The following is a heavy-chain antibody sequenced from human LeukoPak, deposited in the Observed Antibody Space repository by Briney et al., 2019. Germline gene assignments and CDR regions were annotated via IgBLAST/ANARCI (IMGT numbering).Heavy chain of an antibody. CDR2: IYWDDDR. V-gene: IGHV2-5*02. Sequence: SDPTLVKPTQTLTLTCTFSGFSLSTSGVGVGWIRQPPGKALEWLALIYWDDDRRYSPSLRSRLTITKDTSKNQVVLTMTNMDPVDTATYYCARQIAAAGFDYWGQGTLVTVSS. CDR3: ARQIAAAGFDY. CDR1: GFSLSTSGVG. D-gene: IGHD6-13*01. J-gene: IGHJ4*02.